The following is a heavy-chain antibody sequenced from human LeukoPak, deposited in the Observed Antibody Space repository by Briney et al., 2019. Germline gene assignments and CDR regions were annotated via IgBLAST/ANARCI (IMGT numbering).Heavy chain of an antibody. D-gene: IGHD3-10*01. J-gene: IGHJ3*02. Sequence: SETLSLTCTVSGGSISSYYWSWIRQPPGKGLEWIGYIYYSGSGSTNYNPSLKSRVTISVDTSKNQFSLKLSSVTAADTAVYYCARGYPPQLLWFGELSGAFDIWGQGTMVTVSS. CDR1: GGSISSYY. CDR3: ARGYPPQLLWFGELSGAFDI. V-gene: IGHV4-59*01. CDR2: IYYSGSGST.